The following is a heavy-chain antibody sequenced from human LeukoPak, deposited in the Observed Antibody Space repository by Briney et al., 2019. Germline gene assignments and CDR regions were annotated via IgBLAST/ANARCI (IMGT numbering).Heavy chain of an antibody. D-gene: IGHD3-3*01. CDR3: ARTPYDFWSGYWRTQFDY. CDR1: GGSNSSSSYH. Sequence: PSETLSLTCTVSGGSNSSSSYHWGWIRQPPGKGLEWIGSIYYSGSTYYNPSLKSRVTISVDTSKNQFSLKLSSVTAADTAVYYCARTPYDFWSGYWRTQFDYWGQGTLVTVSS. V-gene: IGHV4-39*01. CDR2: IYYSGST. J-gene: IGHJ4*02.